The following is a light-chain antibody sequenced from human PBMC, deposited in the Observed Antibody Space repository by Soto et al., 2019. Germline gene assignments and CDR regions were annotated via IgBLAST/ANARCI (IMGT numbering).Light chain of an antibody. V-gene: IGKV3-20*01. CDR2: GAS. Sequence: DIVLTQSPGTLSLSPGQRATLSCRASQSVSRSYLAWYQQKPGQAPRLLIYGASTRATGIPDRFSGSGSGTDFTLTISRLEPEDFAVYYCQQYGSSPQTFGQGTKVDIK. CDR3: QQYGSSPQT. CDR1: QSVSRSY. J-gene: IGKJ1*01.